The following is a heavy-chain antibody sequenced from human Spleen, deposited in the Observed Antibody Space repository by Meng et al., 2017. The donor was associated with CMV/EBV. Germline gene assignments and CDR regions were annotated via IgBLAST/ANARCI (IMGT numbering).Heavy chain of an antibody. CDR2: ISSGGRHI. V-gene: IGHV3-11*04. D-gene: IGHD2-2*03. CDR3: ARVDHLDAFDI. J-gene: IGHJ3*02. Sequence: GESLKISCVASGISFSDYYMNWIRQAPGKGLEWVSYISSGGRHIFYADSVKGRFTISRDNAKNSLYLQMNSLRAEDTAVYYCARVDHLDAFDIWGQGTMVTVSS. CDR1: GISFSDYY.